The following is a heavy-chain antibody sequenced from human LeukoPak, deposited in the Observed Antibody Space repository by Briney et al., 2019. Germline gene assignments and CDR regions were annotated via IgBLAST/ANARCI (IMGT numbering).Heavy chain of an antibody. CDR1: GFTFSSYA. J-gene: IGHJ6*02. D-gene: IGHD3-22*01. Sequence: PGRSLRLSCAASGFTFSSYAMHWVRQAPGKGLEWVAVISYDGSNKYYADSVKGRFTISRDNSKNTLYLQMNSLRAEDTAVYYCARVRITMIVVAPLYGMDVWGQGTTVTVSS. CDR2: ISYDGSNK. V-gene: IGHV3-30-3*01. CDR3: ARVRITMIVVAPLYGMDV.